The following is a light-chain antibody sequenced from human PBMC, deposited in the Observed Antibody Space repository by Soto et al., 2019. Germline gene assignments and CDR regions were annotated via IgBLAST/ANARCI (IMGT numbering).Light chain of an antibody. CDR1: QSVSSNY. CDR3: QLYRT. V-gene: IGKV3-20*01. J-gene: IGKJ1*01. CDR2: GGS. Sequence: DIVLTQSPGTLSLSPGERATLSCRASQSVSSNYLAWYQQKPGQAPKLLIHGGSTRATGISDRFSGSGSGTDFTLTISRLEPEDFAVYYCQLYRTFGQGTKVDI.